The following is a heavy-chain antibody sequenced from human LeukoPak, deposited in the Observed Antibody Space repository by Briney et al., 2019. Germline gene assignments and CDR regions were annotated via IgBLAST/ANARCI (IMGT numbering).Heavy chain of an antibody. Sequence: SETLSLTCTVSDVSISSSYWTWIRQPPGKGLEWIGYIYYSGRPNYNPSLKSRVTISIDTSKNQFSLKLGSVTAADTAVYYCARIHGYYDSSGYFYYYYGMDVWGQGTTVTVSS. D-gene: IGHD3-22*01. CDR1: DVSISSSY. V-gene: IGHV4-59*01. J-gene: IGHJ6*02. CDR3: ARIHGYYDSSGYFYYYYGMDV. CDR2: IYYSGRP.